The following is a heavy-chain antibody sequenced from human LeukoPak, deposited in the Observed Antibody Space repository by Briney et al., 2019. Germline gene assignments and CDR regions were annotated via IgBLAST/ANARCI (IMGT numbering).Heavy chain of an antibody. Sequence: GASVKVSCRASAYTFISYGISWVRQAPGQGLEWMGWINPNSGGTNYAQKFQGRVTMTRDTSISTAYMELSRLRSDDTAVYYCARGPDRGVVVINTLFDYWGQGTLVTVSS. J-gene: IGHJ4*02. V-gene: IGHV1-2*02. CDR3: ARGPDRGVVVINTLFDY. CDR2: INPNSGGT. CDR1: AYTFISYG. D-gene: IGHD3-22*01.